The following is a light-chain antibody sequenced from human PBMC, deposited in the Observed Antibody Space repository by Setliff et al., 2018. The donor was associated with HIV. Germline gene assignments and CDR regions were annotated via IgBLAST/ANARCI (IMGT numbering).Light chain of an antibody. V-gene: IGLV2-14*01. J-gene: IGLJ1*01. CDR2: EVS. CDR1: SSDVGGYDY. CDR3: SSYTSSFTRV. Sequence: LTQPASVSGSPGQSTTISCTGTSSDVGGYDYVSWYQQHPGKAPKLMIYEVSNRPSGVSNRFSGSKSGNTASLTISGLQAEDEADYYCSSYTSSFTRVFGTGTKVTVL.